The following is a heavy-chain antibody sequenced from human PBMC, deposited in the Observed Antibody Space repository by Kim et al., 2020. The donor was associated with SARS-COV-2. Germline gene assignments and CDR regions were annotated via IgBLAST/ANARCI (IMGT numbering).Heavy chain of an antibody. D-gene: IGHD3-22*01. V-gene: IGHV3-43D*03. J-gene: IGHJ4*02. CDR2: ISWDGGST. CDR3: AKDDNYYDSSGFDY. Sequence: GGSLRLSCAASGFTFDDYAMHWVRQAPGKGLEWVSLISWDGGSTYYADSVKGRFTISRDNSKNSLYLQMNSLRAEDTALYYCAKDDNYYDSSGFDYWGQGTLVTVSS. CDR1: GFTFDDYA.